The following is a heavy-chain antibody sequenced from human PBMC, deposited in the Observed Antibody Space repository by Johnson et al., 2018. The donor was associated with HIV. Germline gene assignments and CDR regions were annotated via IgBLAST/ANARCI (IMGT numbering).Heavy chain of an antibody. J-gene: IGHJ3*02. Sequence: VQLVESGGGLVQPGGSLGLACVGSGFNVSNNYMSWVRQPPGQGLEWVSTLYSSGNTYYADSVKGRFTISRDNSKNTLYLQMNSLRPEDTGLYYCAKDSEWTIFGVVTAQGAFDIWGQGTMVTVSS. CDR1: GFNVSNNY. CDR2: LYSSGNT. V-gene: IGHV3-66*03. CDR3: AKDSEWTIFGVVTAQGAFDI. D-gene: IGHD3-3*01.